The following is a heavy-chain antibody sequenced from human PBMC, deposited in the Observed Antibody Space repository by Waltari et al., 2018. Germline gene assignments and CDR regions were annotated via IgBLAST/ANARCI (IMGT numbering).Heavy chain of an antibody. CDR3: ARLYSSSWAGD. CDR1: GFPFSSYW. J-gene: IGHJ4*02. D-gene: IGHD6-13*01. CDR2: IKQDGSEK. Sequence: EVQLVESGGGLVQPGGSLRLSCAASGFPFSSYWMSWVRQAPGKGLEWVANIKQDGSEKYYVDSVKGRFTISRDNAKNSLYLQMNSLRAEDTAVYYCARLYSSSWAGDWGQGTLVTVSS. V-gene: IGHV3-7*03.